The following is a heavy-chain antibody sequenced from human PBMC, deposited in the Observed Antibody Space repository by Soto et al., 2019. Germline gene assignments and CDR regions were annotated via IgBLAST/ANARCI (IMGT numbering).Heavy chain of an antibody. CDR1: GFSFSSYN. CDR3: ARDSTDYYDTGSYCDH. J-gene: IGHJ4*02. D-gene: IGHD3-22*01. CDR2: ISPSGGTI. V-gene: IGHV3-48*02. Sequence: GSLRLSCAASGFSFSSYNMNWVRQAPGKGLEWISYISPSGGTIDYADSVKGRFTISRDNGKNSLYLQMNSLRDEDTAIYYCARDSTDYYDTGSYCDHWGQGT.